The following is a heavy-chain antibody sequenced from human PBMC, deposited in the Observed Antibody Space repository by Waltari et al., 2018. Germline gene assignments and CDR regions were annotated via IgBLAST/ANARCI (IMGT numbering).Heavy chain of an antibody. D-gene: IGHD3-3*01. V-gene: IGHV1-2*06. CDR1: GYTFTDYY. CDR3: AKGGPAIFGVLNTKRFDC. Sequence: QVQLVQSGAEVKKPGASVKVSCKASGYTFTDYYVHWVRQAPGQGLEWMGRINAKNGDTDYAQKFQGRVTMTRDTSLDTADMELSRLRSDDTAEYYCAKGGPAIFGVLNTKRFDCWGQGTPVTVSS. J-gene: IGHJ4*02. CDR2: INAKNGDT.